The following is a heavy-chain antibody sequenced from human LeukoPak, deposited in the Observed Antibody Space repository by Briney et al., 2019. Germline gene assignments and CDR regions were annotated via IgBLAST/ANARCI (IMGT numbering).Heavy chain of an antibody. CDR1: GFSFSTYS. CDR3: NTGGTPDY. CDR2: ISRNSRYI. J-gene: IGHJ4*02. D-gene: IGHD1-7*01. V-gene: IGHV3-21*06. Sequence: GGSLRLSCAASGFSFSTYSMNWVRQAPGKGLEWVSSISRNSRYIYYADSMRGRFTISRDNAKNSLYLQMNSLKPEDAAVYYCNTGGTPDYWGQGTLVTVSS.